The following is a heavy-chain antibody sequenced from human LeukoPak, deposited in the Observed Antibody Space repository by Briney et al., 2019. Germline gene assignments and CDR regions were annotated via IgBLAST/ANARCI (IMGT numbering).Heavy chain of an antibody. CDR2: IYTSGST. Sequence: SETLSLTWTVSGGSISSGSYYWSWIRQPAGKGLEWIGRIYTSGSTNYNPSLKSRVTISVDTSKNQFSLKLSSVTAADTAVYYCARAIVVTNWFDPWGQGTLVTVSS. CDR3: ARAIVVTNWFDP. V-gene: IGHV4-61*02. J-gene: IGHJ5*02. CDR1: GGSISSGSYY. D-gene: IGHD5-12*01.